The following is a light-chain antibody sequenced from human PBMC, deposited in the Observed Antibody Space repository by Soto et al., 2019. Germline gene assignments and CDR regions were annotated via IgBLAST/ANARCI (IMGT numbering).Light chain of an antibody. J-gene: IGKJ5*01. CDR2: GAS. V-gene: IGKV3-20*01. CDR1: QSVSSN. CDR3: QQYGSPPTT. Sequence: ENVLTQCPGSMSLSPEGRATLYCRASQSVSSNLAWYQQKPGQAPRLVIYGASSRATGISDRFSGSGSGTDFTLTICRLEPEDLAVYSCQQYGSPPTTFGQGTRLEIK.